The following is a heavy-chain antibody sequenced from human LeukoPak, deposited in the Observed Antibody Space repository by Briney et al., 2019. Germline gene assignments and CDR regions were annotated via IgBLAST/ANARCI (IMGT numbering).Heavy chain of an antibody. Sequence: PGGSLRLSCAASGFTFSSYEMNWVRQAPGKGLEWVSYISSSGGTIYYADSVKGRFTISRDNAKDSLYLQMNSLRAEDTAVYFCARIYGYYYYYMDVWGKGTTVTISS. J-gene: IGHJ6*03. CDR2: ISSSGGTI. CDR3: ARIYGYYYYYMDV. D-gene: IGHD3-10*01. CDR1: GFTFSSYE. V-gene: IGHV3-48*03.